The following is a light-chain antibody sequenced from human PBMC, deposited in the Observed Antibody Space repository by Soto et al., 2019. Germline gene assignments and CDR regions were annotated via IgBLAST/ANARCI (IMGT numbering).Light chain of an antibody. CDR2: EVV. J-gene: IGLJ1*01. CDR1: KNDIGVYDF. Sequence: QSALTQPPSASGSPGQSVTISCTGTKNDIGVYDFVSWYQHHPGKAPRLIIYEVVQRPSGVPDRFSGSKSGNTASLTVSGLQVEDEAEYFCCSFTTTSTHVFGTGTKVTVL. V-gene: IGLV2-8*01. CDR3: CSFTTTSTHV.